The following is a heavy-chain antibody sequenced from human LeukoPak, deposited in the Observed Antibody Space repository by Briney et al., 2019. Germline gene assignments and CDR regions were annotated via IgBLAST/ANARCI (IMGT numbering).Heavy chain of an antibody. CDR3: ARDKSWYSGYGSPEPDYYYYGMDV. CDR2: IYYIGST. CDR1: GGSISSSRYY. J-gene: IGHJ6*02. V-gene: IGHV4-39*02. Sequence: PSGTLSLTCTVSGGSISSSRYYWGWIRPPPGQGLEWIGIIYYIGSTYYNPSLRRRVSLSVETSKNQFTLKLSSVTAADTAVYYCARDKSWYSGYGSPEPDYYYYGMDVWGQGTTVTVSS. D-gene: IGHD5-12*01.